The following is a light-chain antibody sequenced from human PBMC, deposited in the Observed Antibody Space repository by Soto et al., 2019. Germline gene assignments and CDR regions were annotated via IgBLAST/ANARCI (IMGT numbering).Light chain of an antibody. J-gene: IGKJ3*01. CDR2: DAS. V-gene: IGKV3-11*01. Sequence: EIVLTQSPATLSLSPGERATLSCRASQSVSSYLAWYQQKPGQAPRLLIYDASNRATGIPARFSGSGSRTDFTLTISSLEPEDFAVYYCQQRSNGRVTFGPGTKVDIK. CDR3: QQRSNGRVT. CDR1: QSVSSY.